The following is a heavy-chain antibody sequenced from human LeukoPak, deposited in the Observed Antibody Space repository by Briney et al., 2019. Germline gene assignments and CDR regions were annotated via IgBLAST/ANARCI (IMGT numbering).Heavy chain of an antibody. V-gene: IGHV3-23*01. CDR2: ISGSGGST. D-gene: IGHD6-19*01. CDR1: GFTVSSNY. J-gene: IGHJ5*02. Sequence: PGGSLRLSCAASGFTVSSNYMSWVRQAPGKGLEWVSAISGSGGSTYYADSVKGRFTISRDNSKNTLYLQMNSLRAEDTAVYYCAKDTSSGWPNWFDPWGQGTLVTVSS. CDR3: AKDTSSGWPNWFDP.